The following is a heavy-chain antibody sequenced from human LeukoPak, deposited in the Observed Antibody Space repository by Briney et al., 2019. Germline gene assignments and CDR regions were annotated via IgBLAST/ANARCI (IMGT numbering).Heavy chain of an antibody. J-gene: IGHJ3*01. D-gene: IGHD3-16*01. V-gene: IGHV3-23*01. Sequence: GGSLRLSCAASGSNFSIYAMSWVREAPGRGLQWVSGISASGATTYYADSLKGRFTVSRDISKNTLYLQMNSLRAEDAAIYYCAKVRKGVGAFDLWGQGTMVTVSS. CDR2: ISASGATT. CDR3: AKVRKGVGAFDL. CDR1: GSNFSIYA.